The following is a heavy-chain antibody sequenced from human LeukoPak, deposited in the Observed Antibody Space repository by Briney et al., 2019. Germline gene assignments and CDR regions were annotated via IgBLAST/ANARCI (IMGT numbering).Heavy chain of an antibody. V-gene: IGHV4-34*01. Sequence: SETLSLTCAVNGGSFSGYYWSWIRQPPGKSLEWIGQINHSGSTNNNPSLKSRVTISVATSKNQFFLELTSVTAAGTAVYYCARGLAPTSGYYEGGYYYFDSWGQGILVTVSS. CDR3: ARGLAPTSGYYEGGYYYFDS. D-gene: IGHD3-22*01. CDR2: INHSGST. J-gene: IGHJ4*02. CDR1: GGSFSGYY.